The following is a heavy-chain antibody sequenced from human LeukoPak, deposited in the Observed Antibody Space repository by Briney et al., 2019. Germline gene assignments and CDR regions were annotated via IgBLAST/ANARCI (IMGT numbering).Heavy chain of an antibody. CDR3: ARAMGYGSGSYYKGPFDY. CDR1: GGSISSYY. Sequence: SGTPAPTCTVSGGSISSYYWRWIRQPPGKGPEGVGDFFYSGSTNYNPSLKSRVTISVDTSKNQFSLKLSSVTAADTAVYYCARAMGYGSGSYYKGPFDYWGQGTLVTVSS. CDR2: FFYSGST. J-gene: IGHJ4*02. D-gene: IGHD3-10*01. V-gene: IGHV4-59*12.